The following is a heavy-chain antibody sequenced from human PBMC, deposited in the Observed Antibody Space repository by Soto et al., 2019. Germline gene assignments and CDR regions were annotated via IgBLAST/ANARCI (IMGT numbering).Heavy chain of an antibody. CDR1: GFTFSDYY. CDR3: VRGGGGGLFDP. V-gene: IGHV3-11*06. J-gene: IGHJ5*02. D-gene: IGHD2-15*01. CDR2: ISPGSRYP. Sequence: PGGSLRLSCASSGFTFSDYYMSWIRQAPGKGLEWLSYISPGSRYPAYADSVKGRFTISRDNARRSLSLQMNSLTVDDTAIDYCVRGGGGGLFDPWGQGSMVTVSS.